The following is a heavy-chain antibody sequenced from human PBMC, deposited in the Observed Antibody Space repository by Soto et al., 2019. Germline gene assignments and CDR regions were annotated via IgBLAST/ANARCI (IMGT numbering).Heavy chain of an antibody. CDR2: INPSGGST. Sequence: ASVKVSCKASGYTCTSYYMHWVRQAPGQGLEWMGIINPSGGSTSYAQKFQGRVTMTRDTSTSTVYMELSSLRSEDTAVYYCARDRVSSSGYYPYWFDPCGQVNLVPVSS. CDR3: ARDRVSSSGYYPYWFDP. J-gene: IGHJ5*02. D-gene: IGHD3-22*01. V-gene: IGHV1-46*01. CDR1: GYTCTSYY.